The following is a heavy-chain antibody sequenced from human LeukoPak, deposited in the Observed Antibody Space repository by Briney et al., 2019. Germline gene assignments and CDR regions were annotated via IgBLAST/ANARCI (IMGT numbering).Heavy chain of an antibody. D-gene: IGHD3-10*01. J-gene: IGHJ4*02. Sequence: GGSLRLSCAASGFTFSSYGMHWVRQAPGKGLEWVANIKQDGSEKYYVDSVKGRFTISRDNAKNSLCLQMNSLRAEDTAVYYCARGGPFGGYWGQGTLVTVSS. CDR3: ARGGPFGGY. V-gene: IGHV3-7*03. CDR2: IKQDGSEK. CDR1: GFTFSSYG.